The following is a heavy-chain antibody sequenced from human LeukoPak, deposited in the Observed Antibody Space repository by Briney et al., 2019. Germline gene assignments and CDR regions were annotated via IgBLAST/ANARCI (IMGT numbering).Heavy chain of an antibody. J-gene: IGHJ4*02. V-gene: IGHV3-48*03. CDR3: ASQRGTSTWPYDN. Sequence: GGSLRLSCAASGFTFSSYEMNWVRQAPGKGLEWVSYISSSGSTIYYADSVKGRFTISRDNAKDSLYLQMNSLRAEDTALYYCASQRGTSTWPYDNWGLGTLVTVSS. D-gene: IGHD6-13*01. CDR1: GFTFSSYE. CDR2: ISSSGSTI.